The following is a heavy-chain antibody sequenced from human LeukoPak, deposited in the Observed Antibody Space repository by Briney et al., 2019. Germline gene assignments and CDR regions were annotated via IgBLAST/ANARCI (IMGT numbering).Heavy chain of an antibody. CDR3: ARDLAAVGNRFDY. CDR2: IYTSGYT. Sequence: SETLSLTCTVSGGSISSYYWNWIRQPAGKGLEWIGRIYTSGYTHYNPSLKSRVTMSVDTSKNQFSLELGSVTAADTAVYYCARDLAAVGNRFDYWGQGTLVTVSS. D-gene: IGHD6-13*01. J-gene: IGHJ4*02. CDR1: GGSISSYY. V-gene: IGHV4-4*07.